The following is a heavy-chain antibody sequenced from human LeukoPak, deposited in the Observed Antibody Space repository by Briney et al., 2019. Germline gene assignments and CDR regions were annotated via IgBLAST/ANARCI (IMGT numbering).Heavy chain of an antibody. V-gene: IGHV4-38-2*02. CDR2: IYHSGST. J-gene: IGHJ4*02. CDR3: ARDGFGSWFDY. D-gene: IGHD6-13*01. Sequence: PSETLSLTCTVSGYSISSGYYWGWIRQPPGKGLEWIGSIYHSGSTYYNPSLKCRVTISVDTSKNQFSLKLSSVTAADTAVYYCARDGFGSWFDYWGQGTLVTVSS. CDR1: GYSISSGYY.